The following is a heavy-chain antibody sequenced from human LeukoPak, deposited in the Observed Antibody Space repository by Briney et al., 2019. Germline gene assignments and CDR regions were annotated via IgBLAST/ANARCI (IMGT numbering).Heavy chain of an antibody. D-gene: IGHD1-26*01. V-gene: IGHV1-2*02. CDR1: GYTFTGYY. J-gene: IGHJ4*02. CDR3: ARSFRYSGSYFDY. CDR2: INPNSGGT. Sequence: ASVKVSCKASGYTFTGYYMRWVRQAPGQGLEWMGWINPNSGGTNYAQKFQGRVTMIRDTSISTAYMELSRLRSDDTAVYYCARSFRYSGSYFDYWGQGTLVTVSS.